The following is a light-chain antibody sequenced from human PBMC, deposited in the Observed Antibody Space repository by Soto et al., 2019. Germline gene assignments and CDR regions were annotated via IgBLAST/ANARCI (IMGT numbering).Light chain of an antibody. CDR3: QQRSNWLLT. J-gene: IGKJ4*01. CDR2: GAS. Sequence: EIVLTQSPGTLSLSPGERATLSCRASQSVISNYLAWYQQKPGQPPRLLIYGASTRATGIPDRFSGSGSGTDFTLTISSLEPEDFAVYYCQQRSNWLLTFGGGTKVDIK. V-gene: IGKV3D-20*02. CDR1: QSVISNY.